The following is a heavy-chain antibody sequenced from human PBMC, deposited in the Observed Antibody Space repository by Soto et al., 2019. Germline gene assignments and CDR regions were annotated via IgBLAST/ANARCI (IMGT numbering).Heavy chain of an antibody. CDR2: IIPIFGTA. CDR3: AREVSDYGDYGRAFDI. CDR1: GGTFSSYA. V-gene: IGHV1-69*13. J-gene: IGHJ3*02. D-gene: IGHD4-17*01. Sequence: ASVKVSCKASGGTFSSYAISWVRQAPGQGLEWMGGIIPIFGTANYAQKFQGRVTITADESTSTAYMELSSLRSEDTAVYYCAREVSDYGDYGRAFDIWGQGTMVTV.